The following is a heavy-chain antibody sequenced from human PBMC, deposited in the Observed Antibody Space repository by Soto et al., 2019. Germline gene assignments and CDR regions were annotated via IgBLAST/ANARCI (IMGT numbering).Heavy chain of an antibody. CDR1: GGSISSGGYS. CDR3: ARGGIAVAGTGYNWFDP. D-gene: IGHD6-19*01. CDR2: IYHSGST. J-gene: IGHJ5*02. Sequence: TLSLTCAVSGGSISSGGYSWSWIRQPPGKGLEWIGYIYHSGSTYYNPSLKSRVTISVDRSKDQFSLKLSSVTAADTAVYYCARGGIAVAGTGYNWFDPWGQGTLVTVSS. V-gene: IGHV4-30-2*01.